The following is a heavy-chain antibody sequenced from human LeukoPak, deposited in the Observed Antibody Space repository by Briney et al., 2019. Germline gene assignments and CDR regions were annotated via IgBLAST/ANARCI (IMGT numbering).Heavy chain of an antibody. CDR1: GGSFSGYH. CDR2: INHSGST. Sequence: SETLSLTCAVYGGSFSGYHWSWIRQPPGKGLEWIGEINHSGSTNYNPSLKSRVTISVDTSKNQFSLKLSSVTAADTAVYYCARATAAAFDYWGQGTLVTVSS. D-gene: IGHD6-13*01. CDR3: ARATAAAFDY. V-gene: IGHV4-34*01. J-gene: IGHJ4*02.